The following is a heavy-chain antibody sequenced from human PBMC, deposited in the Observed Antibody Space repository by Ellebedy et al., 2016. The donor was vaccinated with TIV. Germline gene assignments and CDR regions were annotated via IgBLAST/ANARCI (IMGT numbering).Heavy chain of an antibody. CDR2: ISSNGGST. J-gene: IGHJ4*02. D-gene: IGHD2-2*01. CDR1: GFTFSSYA. CDR3: ARDEYCSSTSCSPGY. V-gene: IGHV3-64*01. Sequence: PGGSLRLSCAASGFTFSSYAMHWVRQAPGKGLEYVSAISSNGGSTYYANSVKGRFTISRDNSKNTLYLQMGSLRAEDMAVYYCARDEYCSSTSCSPGYWGQGTLVIVSS.